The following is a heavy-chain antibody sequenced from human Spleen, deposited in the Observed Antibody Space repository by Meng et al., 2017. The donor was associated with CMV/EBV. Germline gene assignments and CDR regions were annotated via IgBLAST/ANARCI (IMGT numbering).Heavy chain of an antibody. CDR1: DITFINYN. Sequence: GESLKISCVASDITFINYNMNWVRQAPGKGLEWVSAISGSGGSTYYADSVKGRFTISRDNSKNTLYLQMNSLRAEDTAVYYCAKDLPLNYYDSSGYPNDAFDIWGQGTMVTVSS. CDR2: ISGSGGST. D-gene: IGHD3-22*01. J-gene: IGHJ3*02. V-gene: IGHV3-23*01. CDR3: AKDLPLNYYDSSGYPNDAFDI.